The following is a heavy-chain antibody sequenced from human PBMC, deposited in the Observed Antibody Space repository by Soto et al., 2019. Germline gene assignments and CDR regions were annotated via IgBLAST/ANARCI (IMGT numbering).Heavy chain of an antibody. CDR1: GYTFTTYG. D-gene: IGHD2-21*02. CDR2: ITPFNDNT. J-gene: IGHJ4*02. Sequence: QIHLVQSGGEVKKPGASVKVSCKTSGYTFTTYGISWVRQAPGQGLEWMGWITPFNDNTNYAQNLQGRVTMTTDTSTNTAYWELKSQTSDEKAVYYCAKTDKGDHVPPLDNCGQGTLVTVSS. V-gene: IGHV1-18*01. CDR3: AKTDKGDHVPPLDN.